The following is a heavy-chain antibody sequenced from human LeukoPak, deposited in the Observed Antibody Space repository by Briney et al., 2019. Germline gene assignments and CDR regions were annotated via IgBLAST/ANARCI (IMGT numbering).Heavy chain of an antibody. CDR3: ARLRRSHADF. Sequence: SETLSLTCTVSGGSISSTTYYWGWIRQPPGKGLEWIGTIYYSVNTYYNPSLKSRLTISIDTTKNQLSLKLSSLTATDTAVYYCARLRRSHADFWGQGTLVTVSS. CDR2: IYYSVNT. V-gene: IGHV4-39*01. CDR1: GGSISSTTYY. D-gene: IGHD6-13*01. J-gene: IGHJ4*02.